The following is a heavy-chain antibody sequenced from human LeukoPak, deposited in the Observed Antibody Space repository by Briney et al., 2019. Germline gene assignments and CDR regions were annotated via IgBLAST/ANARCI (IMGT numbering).Heavy chain of an antibody. CDR1: GFTFTGYY. J-gene: IGHJ4*02. V-gene: IGHV3-30-3*02. CDR3: AKDSGNYAKYYFDY. Sequence: SCKASGFTFTGYYMHWVRQAPGKGLEWVAVISYDGRDKKYADSVKGRFTISRDNSQNTLYLQMNSLRAEDTAVYYCAKDSGNYAKYYFDYWGQGTLVTVSS. CDR2: ISYDGRDK. D-gene: IGHD1-26*01.